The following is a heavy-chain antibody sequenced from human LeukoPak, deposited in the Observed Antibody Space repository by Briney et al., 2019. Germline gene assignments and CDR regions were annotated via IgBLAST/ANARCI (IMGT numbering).Heavy chain of an antibody. J-gene: IGHJ3*02. Sequence: PPGGSLRLSCAASGFTFSSYEMNWVRQAPGKGLERVSYISSSASTVYYADSVKRRFTISRDNAKNSLYLQMNSLRAEDTAVYYCARGPDAFDIWGQGTMVTVSS. CDR2: ISSSASTV. CDR1: GFTFSSYE. V-gene: IGHV3-48*03. CDR3: ARGPDAFDI.